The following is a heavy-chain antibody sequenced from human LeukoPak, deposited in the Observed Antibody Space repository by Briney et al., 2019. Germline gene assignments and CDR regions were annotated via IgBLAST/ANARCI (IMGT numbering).Heavy chain of an antibody. V-gene: IGHV3-7*05. J-gene: IGHJ4*02. CDR1: GFTFSDYW. Sequence: GGSLRLSCAASGFTFSDYWMTWVRQSPGKGLEWVANIKQDGSEKNYVDSVKSRFTISRDNAKNSLYLQMNSLRAEDTAVYYCVRGRLTTDYWGQGTLVTVSS. CDR3: VRGRLTTDY. D-gene: IGHD1-1*01. CDR2: IKQDGSEK.